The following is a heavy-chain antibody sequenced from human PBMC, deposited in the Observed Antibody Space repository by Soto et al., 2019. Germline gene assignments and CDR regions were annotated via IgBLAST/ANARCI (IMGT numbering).Heavy chain of an antibody. Sequence: PSETLSLTCTVSGGSVSSGSYYWSWIRQPPGKGLQGIGYIYYSGSTNYNPSLKSRVTISVDTSKNQFSLKLSSVTAADTAVYYCARDRFGETRFLYYVDYWGQGTLVTVSS. D-gene: IGHD3-10*01. CDR3: ARDRFGETRFLYYVDY. J-gene: IGHJ4*02. CDR2: IYYSGST. V-gene: IGHV4-61*01. CDR1: GGSVSSGSYY.